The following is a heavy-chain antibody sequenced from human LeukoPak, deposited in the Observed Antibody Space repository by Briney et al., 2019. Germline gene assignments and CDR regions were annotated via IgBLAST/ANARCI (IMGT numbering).Heavy chain of an antibody. CDR3: ARVSIMTVVVFDY. Sequence: GGSLRLSCAASGFTFSTYEMNWVRQAPGKGREWVSYISSSGGTIYYADSVKGRFTISRDNAKNSVHLQMNSLRAEDTAVYYCARVSIMTVVVFDYWGQGTLVTVSS. D-gene: IGHD3-22*01. CDR2: ISSSGGTI. J-gene: IGHJ4*02. CDR1: GFTFSTYE. V-gene: IGHV3-48*03.